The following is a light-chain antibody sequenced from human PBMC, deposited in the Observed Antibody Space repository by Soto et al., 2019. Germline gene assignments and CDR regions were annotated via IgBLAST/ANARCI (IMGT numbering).Light chain of an antibody. CDR1: QRVSGGF. Sequence: DIVLTQSPATLSLSPGERATLYCGASQRVSGGFLAWYQQKPGLASRLILYDTSFRATGIPDRFSGSGSGTDFTLTISRLEPEDFAVYYCQQYDNSPLTFGGGTKVDIK. CDR3: QQYDNSPLT. V-gene: IGKV3D-20*01. CDR2: DTS. J-gene: IGKJ4*01.